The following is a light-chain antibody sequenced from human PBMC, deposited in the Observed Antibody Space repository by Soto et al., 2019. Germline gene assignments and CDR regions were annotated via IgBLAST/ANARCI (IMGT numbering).Light chain of an antibody. V-gene: IGLV1-40*01. CDR2: GNS. J-gene: IGLJ2*01. CDR3: QSYDISLSVSVI. CDR1: SSNSGAGYD. Sequence: QSVLTQPPSVSGAPGQRVSISCTGSSSNSGAGYDVQWYQQLPGAAPKLLIFGNSSRPSGVPDRFSGSRSGTSASLAITGLQAEDEADYFCQSYDISLSVSVIFGGGTKLTVL.